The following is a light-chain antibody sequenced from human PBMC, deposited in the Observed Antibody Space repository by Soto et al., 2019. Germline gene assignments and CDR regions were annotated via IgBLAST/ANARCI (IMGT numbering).Light chain of an antibody. CDR3: QQSYSSLGFT. Sequence: DIQMTQSPSSLSASVGDRVTITCRASERISNNLNWYQHKPGKAPKVLIYAASSLQSGVPSRFSGSGSGTDFILRITSLQAVDFATYYCQQSYSSLGFTFGPGTKVDL. J-gene: IGKJ3*01. CDR2: AAS. CDR1: ERISNN. V-gene: IGKV1-39*01.